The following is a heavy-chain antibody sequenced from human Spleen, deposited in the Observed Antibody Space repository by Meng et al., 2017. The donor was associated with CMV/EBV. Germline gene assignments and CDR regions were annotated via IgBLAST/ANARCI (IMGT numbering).Heavy chain of an antibody. V-gene: IGHV3-48*03. D-gene: IGHD2-2*01. CDR2: ISSSGNIK. CDR3: ARGRPAAARYYTMDV. J-gene: IGHJ6*02. Sequence: GESLKISCAASGFTFSSYEMNWVRQAPGKGLEWVSYISSSGNIKYYADSVKGRFTISRDNAKKTLFLQMNSLRAEDTAVYYCARGRPAAARYYTMDVWGQGTTVTVSS. CDR1: GFTFSSYE.